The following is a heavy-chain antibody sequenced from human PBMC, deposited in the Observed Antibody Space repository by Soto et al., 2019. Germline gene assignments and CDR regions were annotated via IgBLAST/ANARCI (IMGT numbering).Heavy chain of an antibody. V-gene: IGHV3-23*01. CDR3: AKQRAGYGSGSYTFYFDF. D-gene: IGHD3-10*01. Sequence: EVQLLVSGGGLVQPGGSLRLSCSTSGFTFSTYAMNWVRQAPGKGLEWVSALSGSGGTTYYADSVRGRFTISRDNSKNTLFLQMSSLRAADTALYYCAKQRAGYGSGSYTFYFDFWGQGTLVTVSS. J-gene: IGHJ4*02. CDR1: GFTFSTYA. CDR2: LSGSGGTT.